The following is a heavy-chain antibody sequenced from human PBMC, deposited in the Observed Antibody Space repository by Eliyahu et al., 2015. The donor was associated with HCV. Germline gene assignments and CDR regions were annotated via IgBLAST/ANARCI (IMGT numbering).Heavy chain of an antibody. CDR1: GGSFSGYY. CDR2: INHSGST. J-gene: IGHJ6*02. V-gene: IGHV4-34*01. Sequence: QVQLQQWGAGLLKPSETLSLTCAVYGGSFSGYYWSWIRQPPGKGLEWIGEINHSGSTNYNPSLKSRVTISVDTSKNQFSLKLSSVTAADTAVYYCASQYYDFWSGYYYYGMDVWGQGTTVTVSS. CDR3: ASQYYDFWSGYYYYGMDV. D-gene: IGHD3-3*01.